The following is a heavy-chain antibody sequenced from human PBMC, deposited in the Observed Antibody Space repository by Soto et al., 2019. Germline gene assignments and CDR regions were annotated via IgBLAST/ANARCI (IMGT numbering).Heavy chain of an antibody. CDR1: GGSISSGGYS. CDR2: IYHSGST. V-gene: IGHV4-30-2*01. CDR3: ARKNYYDSSGYYYYGMDV. J-gene: IGHJ6*02. Sequence: QLQLQESGSGLVKPSQTLSLTCAVSGGSISSGGYSWSWIRQPPGKGLEWIGYIYHSGSTYYNPSLKCRVTISVDRSKNQFSLKLSSVTAADTAVYYCARKNYYDSSGYYYYGMDVWGQGTTVTVSS. D-gene: IGHD3-22*01.